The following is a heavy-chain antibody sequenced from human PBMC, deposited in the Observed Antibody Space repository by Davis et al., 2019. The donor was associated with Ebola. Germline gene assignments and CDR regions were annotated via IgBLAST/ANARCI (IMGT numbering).Heavy chain of an antibody. V-gene: IGHV1-18*01. CDR1: GYTFTSYG. Sequence: ASVQVSCKASGYTFTSYGISWVRQAPGQGLEWMGWISAYNGNTNYAQKLQGRVTMTTDTSTSTAYMELRSLRSDDTAVYYCARRYCSGGSCYSQLDLDYWGQGTLVTVSS. D-gene: IGHD2-15*01. CDR3: ARRYCSGGSCYSQLDLDY. J-gene: IGHJ4*02. CDR2: ISAYNGNT.